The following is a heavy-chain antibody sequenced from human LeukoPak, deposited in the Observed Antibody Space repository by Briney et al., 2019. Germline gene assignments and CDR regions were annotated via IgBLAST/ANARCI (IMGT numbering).Heavy chain of an antibody. J-gene: IGHJ4*02. CDR1: GYTLTELS. Sequence: ASVKVSCKVSGYTLTELSMHWVRQAPGKGLEWMGGFDPEDGETIYAQKFQGRVTMTEDTSTDTAYMELSSLRSEDTAVYYCATHQGVVPSDMGYFDYWGQGTLFTVSS. CDR2: FDPEDGET. V-gene: IGHV1-24*01. CDR3: ATHQGVVPSDMGYFDY. D-gene: IGHD2-2*01.